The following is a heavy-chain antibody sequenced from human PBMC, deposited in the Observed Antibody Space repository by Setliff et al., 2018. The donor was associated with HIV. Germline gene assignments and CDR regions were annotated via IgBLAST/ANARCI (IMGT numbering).Heavy chain of an antibody. CDR2: IGTYSGNT. V-gene: IGHV1-18*01. CDR3: AREKYGDKFDY. D-gene: IGHD2-8*01. CDR1: GYNFTNYG. J-gene: IGHJ4*02. Sequence: ASVMVSCKASGYNFTNYGIGWVRQAPGQGLEYLGWIGTYSGNTDYAQSVQGRVTMTRDTSTGTVYMDLRSLRSDDTAMYYCAREKYGDKFDYWGQGTLVTVSS.